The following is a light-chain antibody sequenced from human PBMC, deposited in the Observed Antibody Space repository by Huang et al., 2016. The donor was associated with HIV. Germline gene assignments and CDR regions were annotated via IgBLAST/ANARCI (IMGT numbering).Light chain of an antibody. CDR1: QSISRY. J-gene: IGKJ2*01. CDR3: QQSYSTPQYT. CDR2: GAA. V-gene: IGKV1-39*01. Sequence: DIQMTQSPSSLSTSVGDRVTITCRASQSISRYLNWYQQKPGKAPKLLIYGAANLESGVPSRFSGGRSGTDITLTITSLQPEDFATYYCQQSYSTPQYTFGQGTKLEIK.